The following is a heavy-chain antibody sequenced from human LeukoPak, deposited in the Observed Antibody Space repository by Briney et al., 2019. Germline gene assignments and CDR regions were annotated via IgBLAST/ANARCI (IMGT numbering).Heavy chain of an antibody. CDR3: ARIGDYYGSGSFD. J-gene: IGHJ4*02. CDR2: IIPILGIA. CDR1: GYTFTSYG. D-gene: IGHD3-10*01. V-gene: IGHV1-69*04. Sequence: GASVKVSCKASGYTFTSYGISWVRQAPGQGLEWMGRIIPILGIANYAQKFQGRVTITADKSTSTAYMELSSLRSEDTAVYYCARIGDYYGSGSFDWGQGTLVTVSS.